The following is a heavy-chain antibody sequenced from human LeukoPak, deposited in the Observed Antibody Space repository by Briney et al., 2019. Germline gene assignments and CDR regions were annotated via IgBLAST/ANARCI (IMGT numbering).Heavy chain of an antibody. CDR2: ISSSGSTI. J-gene: IGHJ4*02. CDR1: GFTFSSYE. V-gene: IGHV3-48*03. Sequence: GGSLRLSCAASGFTFSSYEMNWVRQAPGKGLEWVSYISSSGSTIYYADSVKGRFTISRDNAKNSLYLQMNSLRAEDTAVYYCARYVLRYFDWLPYFDYWGQETLVTVSS. D-gene: IGHD3-9*01. CDR3: ARYVLRYFDWLPYFDY.